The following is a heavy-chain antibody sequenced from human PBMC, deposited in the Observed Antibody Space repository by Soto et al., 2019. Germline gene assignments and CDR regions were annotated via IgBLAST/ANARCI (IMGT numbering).Heavy chain of an antibody. CDR3: ARPNSYYDFWSGYYCDAFDI. Sequence: QVQLVQSGAEVKKPGSSVKVSCKASGGTFSSYTISWVRQAPGQGLEWMGRIIPILGIANYAQKFQGRVTITADKSTSTAYMELSSLRSEDTAVYYCARPNSYYDFWSGYYCDAFDIWGRGTMVIVSS. CDR1: GGTFSSYT. J-gene: IGHJ3*02. V-gene: IGHV1-69*02. D-gene: IGHD3-3*01. CDR2: IIPILGIA.